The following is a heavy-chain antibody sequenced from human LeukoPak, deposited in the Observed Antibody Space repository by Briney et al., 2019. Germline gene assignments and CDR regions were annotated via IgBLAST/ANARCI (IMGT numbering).Heavy chain of an antibody. CDR2: MNPNSGNT. J-gene: IGHJ5*02. V-gene: IGHV1-8*01. CDR3: AWGGFLYPYNWFDP. D-gene: IGHD3-16*01. CDR1: GYTFTSYD. Sequence: ASVKVSCKASGYTFTSYDINWVRQATGQGLEWMGWMNPNSGNTGYAQKFQGRVTMTRDTSISTAYMELSRLRSDDTAVYYCAWGGFLYPYNWFDPWGQGTLVTVSS.